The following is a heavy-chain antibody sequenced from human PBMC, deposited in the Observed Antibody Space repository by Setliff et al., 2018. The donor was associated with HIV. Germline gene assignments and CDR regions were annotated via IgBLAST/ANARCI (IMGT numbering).Heavy chain of an antibody. CDR2: INPGGGSI. CDR1: GYTFTSYY. Sequence: ASVKVSCKASGYTFTSYYMHWVRQAPGQGLEWMGVINPGGGSITYAQKFQGRVKFSADESTGTAYMDLTRLRVDDTAIYYCARGTWMQARWWFDSWGQGTQVTVSS. D-gene: IGHD5-18*01. CDR3: ARGTWMQARWWFDS. V-gene: IGHV1-46*01. J-gene: IGHJ5*01.